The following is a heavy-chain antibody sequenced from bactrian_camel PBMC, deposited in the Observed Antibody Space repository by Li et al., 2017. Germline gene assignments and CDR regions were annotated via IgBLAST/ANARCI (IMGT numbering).Heavy chain of an antibody. Sequence: HVQLVESGGGSARARGTLTLSCAAAIDYSTTLCMGWFRQGPGEERERVARIDSDGRTTYADSVLGRFTISQDNADNTVYLQMNSLKPEDTAMYYCVFGWRLCGGSWSGVPKASDFDYWGQGTQVTVS. CDR2: IDSDGRT. D-gene: IGHD6*01. CDR1: DYSTTLC. CDR3: VFGWRLCGGSWSGVPKASDFDY. J-gene: IGHJ6*01. V-gene: IGHV3S9*01.